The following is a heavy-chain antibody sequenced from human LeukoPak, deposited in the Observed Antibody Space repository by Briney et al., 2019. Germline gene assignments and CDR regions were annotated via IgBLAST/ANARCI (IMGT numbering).Heavy chain of an antibody. Sequence: PGRSLRPSCAASGFTVSSDAMSWVRQAPGKGLEWVSAVSGSGGSTYYADSVKGRFTISRDNSKNTLYLQMNSLRGEDTAVYYCAKDGDTMSGTYYYDMDVWGTGTTVTIS. CDR1: GFTVSSDA. J-gene: IGHJ6*03. CDR3: AKDGDTMSGTYYYDMDV. V-gene: IGHV3-23*01. CDR2: VSGSGGST. D-gene: IGHD1-26*01.